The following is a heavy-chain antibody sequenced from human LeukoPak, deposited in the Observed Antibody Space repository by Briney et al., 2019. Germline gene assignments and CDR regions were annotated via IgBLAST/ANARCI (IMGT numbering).Heavy chain of an antibody. CDR2: MYYSGST. CDR3: ARVRCSGGSCPYYYYYYYMDV. D-gene: IGHD2-15*01. Sequence: NPSETLSLTCTVSGGSISSSSYYWGWIRQPPGRGLEWIGSMYYSGSTYYNPPLKSRVTMSVDTSKNQFSLKLRFVTAADTAVYYCARVRCSGGSCPYYYYYYYMDVWGKGTTVTVSS. V-gene: IGHV4-39*07. J-gene: IGHJ6*03. CDR1: GGSISSSSYY.